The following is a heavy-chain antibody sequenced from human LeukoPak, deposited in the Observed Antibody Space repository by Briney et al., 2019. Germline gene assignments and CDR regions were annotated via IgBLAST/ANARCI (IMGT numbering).Heavy chain of an antibody. CDR3: ARQNYYDTSGYYSNDAFDI. CDR2: ISVYNGNT. CDR1: GYNFNTYG. Sequence: GASVTVSCKASGYNFNTYGISWVRQAPGQGLEWMGWISVYNGNTKYAQKVQDRVTLTTDTSTSTAYMELRSLRSDDTAVYYCARQNYYDTSGYYSNDAFDIWGQGTMVTVSS. V-gene: IGHV1-18*01. J-gene: IGHJ3*02. D-gene: IGHD3-22*01.